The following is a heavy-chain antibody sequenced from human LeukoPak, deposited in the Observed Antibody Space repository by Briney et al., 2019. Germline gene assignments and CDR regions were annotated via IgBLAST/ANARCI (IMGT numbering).Heavy chain of an antibody. J-gene: IGHJ4*02. CDR1: GGSINSGGYY. CDR2: IYYSGST. D-gene: IGHD2-21*02. V-gene: IGHV4-31*03. Sequence: SETLSLTCTVSGGSINSGGYYWSWIPQHPGKGLEWIGYIYYSGSTYYNPSLKGRVSISVDPSKNQFSLNLSSVTAADTAVYYCARAERGVCGGDCYDFDYWGQGTLVTVSS. CDR3: ARAERGVCGGDCYDFDY.